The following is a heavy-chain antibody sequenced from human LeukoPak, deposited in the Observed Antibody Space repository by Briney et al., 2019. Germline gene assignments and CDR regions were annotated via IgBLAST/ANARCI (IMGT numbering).Heavy chain of an antibody. CDR2: ISEDGSGK. Sequence: PGGSLRLSCAASGFTFSNYWMSWIRQAPGKGLEGAAHISEDGSGKYHVDSVKGRFTISRDNAKNSLYLQMNSLRVEDTAVYYCVSWAGKYDFTPAYSWGQGTLVTVSS. CDR3: VSWAGKYDFTPAYS. J-gene: IGHJ4*02. V-gene: IGHV3-7*01. CDR1: GFTFSNYW. D-gene: IGHD3-3*01.